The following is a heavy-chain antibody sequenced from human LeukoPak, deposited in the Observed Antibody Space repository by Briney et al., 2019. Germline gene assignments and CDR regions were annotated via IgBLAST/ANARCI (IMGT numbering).Heavy chain of an antibody. Sequence: SVTLSLTCTVSGDSISSYHWNWIRQPPGKGLEYIGHISYTGTTNYNPSLKSRVTISLDTSKNHFSLKLNSVTAADTAVYYCARGRQYLNPFDSWGQGTLVSV. CDR3: ARGRQYLNPFDS. J-gene: IGHJ4*02. V-gene: IGHV4-59*01. D-gene: IGHD2/OR15-2a*01. CDR2: ISYTGTT. CDR1: GDSISSYH.